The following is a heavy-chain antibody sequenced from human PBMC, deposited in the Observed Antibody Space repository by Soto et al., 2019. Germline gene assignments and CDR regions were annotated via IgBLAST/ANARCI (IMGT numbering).Heavy chain of an antibody. CDR2: IYWDDSK. J-gene: IGHJ4*02. CDR3: AQKGPEDWPLDY. D-gene: IGHD3-9*01. Sequence: QITLKESGPTLVRPTQTLTMTCAFSGFSLSTSGVGVGWIRQPPGKALEWLAVIYWDDSKHYSPSLRSRLTITTDTSNTQVVLTMNNMDPMDTGTYYCAQKGPEDWPLDYWGQGTLVTVSS. V-gene: IGHV2-5*02. CDR1: GFSLSTSGVG.